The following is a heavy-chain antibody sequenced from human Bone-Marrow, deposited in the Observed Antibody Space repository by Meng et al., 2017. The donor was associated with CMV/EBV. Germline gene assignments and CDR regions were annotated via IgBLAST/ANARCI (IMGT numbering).Heavy chain of an antibody. D-gene: IGHD5-18*01. CDR1: GFTFSNYW. CDR3: AKSGQLKAGDYFDY. CDR2: IRYDGREK. V-gene: IGHV3-7*01. Sequence: GGSLRLSCVASGFTFSNYWMTWVRQAPGKGLEWVANIRYDGREKYYVESVKGRFTISRDNAKSSLYLEMTSLRAEDTGVYYCAKSGQLKAGDYFDYWGQGKLVTVSS. J-gene: IGHJ4*02.